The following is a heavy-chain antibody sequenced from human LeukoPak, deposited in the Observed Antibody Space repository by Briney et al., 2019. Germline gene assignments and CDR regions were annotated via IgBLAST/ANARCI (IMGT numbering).Heavy chain of an antibody. CDR1: GDTFTSYG. D-gene: IGHD6-19*01. CDR2: ISGYNGNT. V-gene: IGHV1-18*01. Sequence: ASVKVSCRASGDTFTSYGISWVRQAPGQCLKCMRWISGYNGNTNYAQKFQGRVTMTTDTSTSTDYMELRSLRSDDTAVYYCARADIRAIASSGWYGFDYWGQGTLVTVSS. J-gene: IGHJ4*02. CDR3: ARADIRAIASSGWYGFDY.